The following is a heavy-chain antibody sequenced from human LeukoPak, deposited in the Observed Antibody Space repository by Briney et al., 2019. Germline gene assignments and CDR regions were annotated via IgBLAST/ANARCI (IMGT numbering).Heavy chain of an antibody. CDR1: GFTVSSNY. CDR3: ARGRDLFDS. Sequence: GGSLRLSCATSGFTVSSNYMSWVRQAPGKGLEWVSLIYSGGSTSYADSVKGRFTISRDNAKNSLYLQMNSLRVEDTAVYYCARGRDLFDSWGQGTLVIVSS. J-gene: IGHJ4*02. V-gene: IGHV3-53*01. CDR2: IYSGGST.